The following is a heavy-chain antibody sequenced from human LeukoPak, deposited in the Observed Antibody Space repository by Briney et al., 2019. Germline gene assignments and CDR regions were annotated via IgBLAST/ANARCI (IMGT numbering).Heavy chain of an antibody. CDR1: GGTFSSYA. V-gene: IGHV1-69*06. CDR3: ARISGLLWFGVRSGWFDP. D-gene: IGHD3-10*01. CDR2: IIPIFGTA. Sequence: SVKVSCKASGGTFSSYAISWVRQAPGQGLGWMGGIIPIFGTANYAQKFQGRVTITADKSTSTAYMELSSLRSEDTAVYYCARISGLLWFGVRSGWFDPWGQGTLVTVSS. J-gene: IGHJ5*02.